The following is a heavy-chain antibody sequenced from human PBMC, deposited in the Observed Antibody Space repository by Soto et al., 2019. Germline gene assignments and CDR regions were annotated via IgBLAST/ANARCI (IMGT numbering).Heavy chain of an antibody. CDR1: GYSVTSGNFY. CDR2: IYFSGST. V-gene: IGHV4-61*03. J-gene: IGHJ4*02. CDR3: ARGSRGNFDY. D-gene: IGHD3-10*01. Sequence: KPSETLSLTCSVSGYSVTSGNFYYSWIRQSPGNGLEWIGYIYFSGSTNYNPSLNSRVTMSIDTSKNYFSLKLSSVTVADTAVYYCARGSRGNFDYWGQGTLVTVSS.